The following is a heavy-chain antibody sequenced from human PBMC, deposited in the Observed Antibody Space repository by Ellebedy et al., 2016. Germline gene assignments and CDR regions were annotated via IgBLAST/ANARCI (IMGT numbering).Heavy chain of an antibody. V-gene: IGHV3-74*03. CDR1: GFTFSDTW. CDR2: IKSDGIST. J-gene: IGHJ2*01. Sequence: GESLKISCAASGFTFSDTWMHWVRHHPGKGLVWVSRIKSDGISTAYADSVKGRFTISRDNSKNTLYLHMNSLRAEDTAVYYCARGEDDFGDYEWYFDLWGRGIMVIVSS. CDR3: ARGEDDFGDYEWYFDL. D-gene: IGHD4-17*01.